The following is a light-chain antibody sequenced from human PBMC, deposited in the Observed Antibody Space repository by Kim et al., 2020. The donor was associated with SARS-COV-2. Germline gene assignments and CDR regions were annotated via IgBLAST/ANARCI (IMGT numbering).Light chain of an antibody. CDR2: IAS. V-gene: IGKV3-11*01. CDR1: MGVASC. J-gene: IGKJ4*01. Sequence: GGSAHLPCGARMGVASCLAWYQHKPGHTARLLIFIASNSANGSPARFSGTGSVTDFTLTVSGLEPEDFAVYYCQPRSNWPRTFGGGTKV. CDR3: QPRSNWPRT.